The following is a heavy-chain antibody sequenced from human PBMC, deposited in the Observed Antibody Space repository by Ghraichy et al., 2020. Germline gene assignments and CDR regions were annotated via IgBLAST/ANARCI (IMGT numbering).Heavy chain of an antibody. V-gene: IGHV4-59*01. CDR2: IYYSGTT. CDR3: ARAPTFAHRTFDYGMDV. J-gene: IGHJ6*02. Sequence: SETLSLTCTVSGGSISSYYWSWIRQPPGKGLEWIGYIYYSGTTNYNPSLKSRVTISVDTSKNQFSLKLSSVTAADTAVYYCARAPTFAHRTFDYGMDVWGQGTTVIVSS. CDR1: GGSISSYY.